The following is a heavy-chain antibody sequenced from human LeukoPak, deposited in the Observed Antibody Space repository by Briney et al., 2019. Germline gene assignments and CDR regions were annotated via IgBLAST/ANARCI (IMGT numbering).Heavy chain of an antibody. D-gene: IGHD3-16*01. CDR2: IRYDGSNK. CDR1: GFTFSDYY. J-gene: IGHJ6*03. CDR3: AKDKGLSYYYYYYMDV. V-gene: IGHV3-30*02. Sequence: PGGSLRLSCAASGFTFSDYYMSWIRQAPGKGLEWVAFIRYDGSNKYYADSVKGRFTISRDNSKNTLYLQMNSLRAEDTAVYYCAKDKGLSYYYYYYMDVWGKRTTVTVSS.